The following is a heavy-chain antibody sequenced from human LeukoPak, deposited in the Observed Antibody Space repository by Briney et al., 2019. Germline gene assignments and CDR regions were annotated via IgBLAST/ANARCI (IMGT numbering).Heavy chain of an antibody. Sequence: QSGGSLRLSCAASGFTFSSYAMSWVRQAPGKGLEWVSAISGSGGSTYYADSVKGRFTISRHNSKNTLYLQMNSLRAEDTAVYYCARYQISNYYDSSGYPPADWYFDLWGRGTLVTVSS. J-gene: IGHJ2*01. V-gene: IGHV3-23*01. CDR2: ISGSGGST. CDR1: GFTFSSYA. D-gene: IGHD3-22*01. CDR3: ARYQISNYYDSSGYPPADWYFDL.